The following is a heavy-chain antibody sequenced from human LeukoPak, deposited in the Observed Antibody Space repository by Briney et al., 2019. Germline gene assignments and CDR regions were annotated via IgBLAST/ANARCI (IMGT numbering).Heavy chain of an antibody. CDR2: IKEDGSEK. V-gene: IGHV3-7*01. D-gene: IGHD3-3*01. Sequence: GGSLRLSCAASGFTFSSYSMNWVRQAPGKGLEWVVNIKEDGSEKYYVDSVKGRFTISRDNAKNSLYLQMNSLRAEDTAVYYCARDRSTDFWSGYYTNYFDYWGQGTLVTVSS. J-gene: IGHJ4*02. CDR3: ARDRSTDFWSGYYTNYFDY. CDR1: GFTFSSYS.